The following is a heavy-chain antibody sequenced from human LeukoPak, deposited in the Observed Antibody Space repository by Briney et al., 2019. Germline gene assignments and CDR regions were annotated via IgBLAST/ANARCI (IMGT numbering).Heavy chain of an antibody. CDR1: GYTFTGYY. J-gene: IGHJ4*02. CDR3: ARWGDYGAYESH. D-gene: IGHD4-17*01. CDR2: IKPDSRGT. V-gene: IGHV1-2*02. Sequence: ASVNLSCKASGYTFTGYYMHWVRQAPGQGLEWMGWIKPDSRGTNYAQKFQGRVTMTRDTSISTAYMELSRLRSDDTAVYYCARWGDYGAYESHWGQGTLLTVST.